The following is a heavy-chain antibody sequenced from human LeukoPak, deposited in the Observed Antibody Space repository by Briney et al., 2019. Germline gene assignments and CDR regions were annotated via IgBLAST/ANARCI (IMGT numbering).Heavy chain of an antibody. Sequence: ASVKVSCKASGYTFIDYYMHWVRQAPGQGLEWIGWISPNSGGTKYVQKFQGRVTMTRDTSITTVYMELSGLSFDDTAVYYCARGGGRYSVDYWGQGNLVIVSS. V-gene: IGHV1-2*02. D-gene: IGHD1-26*01. CDR3: ARGGGRYSVDY. CDR1: GYTFIDYY. J-gene: IGHJ4*02. CDR2: ISPNSGGT.